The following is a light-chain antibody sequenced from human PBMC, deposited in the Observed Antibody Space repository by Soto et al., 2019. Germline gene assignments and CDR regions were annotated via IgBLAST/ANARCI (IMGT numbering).Light chain of an antibody. CDR2: GVS. Sequence: ETVLTQSPGTLSLSPGERATLSCRASQSVSGSRLAWYHQKPGQAPRLLIYGVSRKAAGIPDRFSGSGSGTDFTLTINRLEPEDFALYFCQQYGSSPFTFGPGTQLEIK. V-gene: IGKV3-20*01. CDR1: QSVSGSR. J-gene: IGKJ3*01. CDR3: QQYGSSPFT.